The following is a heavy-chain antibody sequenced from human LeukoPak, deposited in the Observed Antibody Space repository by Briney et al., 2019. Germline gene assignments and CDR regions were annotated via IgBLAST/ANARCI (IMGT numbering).Heavy chain of an antibody. J-gene: IGHJ4*02. Sequence: ASVKVPCKASGYTFTSYYMHWVRQATGQGLEWMGIINPSGGSTSYAQKFQGRVTMTRDTSTSTVYMELSSLRSEDTAVYYCARELDGDSSGYPIDYWGQGTLVTVSS. D-gene: IGHD3-22*01. CDR1: GYTFTSYY. V-gene: IGHV1-46*01. CDR3: ARELDGDSSGYPIDY. CDR2: INPSGGST.